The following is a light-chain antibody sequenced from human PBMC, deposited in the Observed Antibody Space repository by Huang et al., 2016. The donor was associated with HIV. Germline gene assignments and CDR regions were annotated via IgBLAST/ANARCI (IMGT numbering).Light chain of an antibody. CDR3: RQLNSHPGT. Sequence: IQLTQSPSSLSASVGDRVTITCRASQDISNYLAWFQQKPGKAPTHLIYAATTLQSGVPSRFSGGGSGTDFTLTIISLQPEDYATYYCRQLNSHPGTFGPGTKVDIK. CDR2: AAT. CDR1: QDISNY. V-gene: IGKV1-9*01. J-gene: IGKJ3*01.